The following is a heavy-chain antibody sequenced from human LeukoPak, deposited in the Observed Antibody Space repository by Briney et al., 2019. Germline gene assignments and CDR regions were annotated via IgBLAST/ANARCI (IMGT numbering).Heavy chain of an antibody. V-gene: IGHV1-46*01. CDR2: INPSGGST. Sequence: ASVKVSCKASGYTFTSYYMHWVRQAPGQGLEWMGIINPSGGSTSYAQKFQGRVTMTRDMSTRTVYMELSSLRSEDTAVYYCARGPRDSSGWYYSFDYWGQGTLVTVSS. CDR1: GYTFTSYY. CDR3: ARGPRDSSGWYYSFDY. J-gene: IGHJ4*02. D-gene: IGHD6-19*01.